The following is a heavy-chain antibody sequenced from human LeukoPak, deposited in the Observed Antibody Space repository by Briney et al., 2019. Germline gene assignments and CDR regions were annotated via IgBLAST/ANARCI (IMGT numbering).Heavy chain of an antibody. J-gene: IGHJ4*02. D-gene: IGHD3-22*01. Sequence: PGGSLRLSCAASGLAFSYYWMSWVRQAPGKGLEWVANIKQDGSEKHYVDSVKGRFTVSRDNAKNSLYLQMNSLRAEDTAVYYCAVYYSSGPIAYCGQGTLVTVSS. V-gene: IGHV3-7*01. CDR2: IKQDGSEK. CDR3: AVYYSSGPIAY. CDR1: GLAFSYYW.